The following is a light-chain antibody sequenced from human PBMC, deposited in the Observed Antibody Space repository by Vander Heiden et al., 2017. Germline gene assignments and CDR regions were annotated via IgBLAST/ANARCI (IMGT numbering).Light chain of an antibody. CDR2: AAS. Sequence: DIQMTQSPSSLSASVGDRVTITCRASQGIRNYLGWYQQKPGKAPKRLIYAASSLQSGVPLRFSGSGSGTEFTLTISSLQPEDFATYYCRQHNSYPLTFGGGTKVEIK. CDR1: QGIRNY. J-gene: IGKJ4*01. V-gene: IGKV1-17*01. CDR3: RQHNSYPLT.